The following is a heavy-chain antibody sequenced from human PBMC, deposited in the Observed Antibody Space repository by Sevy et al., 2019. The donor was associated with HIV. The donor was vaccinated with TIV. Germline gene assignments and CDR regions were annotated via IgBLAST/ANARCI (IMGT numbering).Heavy chain of an antibody. CDR3: AREWGPEPELPHSWLGY. D-gene: IGHD1-7*01. V-gene: IGHV1-8*01. CDR1: GYTFTSYD. CDR2: MNPDSGNT. J-gene: IGHJ4*02. Sequence: ASVKVSCKASGYTFTSYDINWVRQATGQGLEWIGWMNPDSGNTGSAQKFQGRVTMTRNTSIATAYMELSGLRSEDTAVYYCAREWGPEPELPHSWLGYWGQGTLVTVSS.